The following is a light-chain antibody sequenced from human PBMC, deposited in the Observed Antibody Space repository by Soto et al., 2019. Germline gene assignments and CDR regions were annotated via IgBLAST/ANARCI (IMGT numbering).Light chain of an antibody. CDR3: SSYTSSSTLV. V-gene: IGLV2-14*01. J-gene: IGLJ2*01. CDR1: SGDVGGYNY. Sequence: QSALTQPASVSGSLEQSITISCTGTSGDVGGYNYVSWYQQHPGKAPKLMIYEVSNRPSGVSNRFSGSKSGNTASLTISGLQDEDEADYYCSSYTSSSTLVLGGGTKLTVL. CDR2: EVS.